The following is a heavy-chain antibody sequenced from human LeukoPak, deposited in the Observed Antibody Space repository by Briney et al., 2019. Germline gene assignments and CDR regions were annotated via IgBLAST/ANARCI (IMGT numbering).Heavy chain of an antibody. CDR2: INHSGST. Sequence: PSETLSLTCAVYGGSFSGYYWSWIRQPPGEGLEWIGEINHSGSTNYNPSLKSRVTISVDTSKNQFSLKLSSVTAADTAVYYCARGPNTIFGVVISRRFDYWGQGTLVTVSS. CDR3: ARGPNTIFGVVISRRFDY. D-gene: IGHD3-3*01. V-gene: IGHV4-34*01. J-gene: IGHJ4*02. CDR1: GGSFSGYY.